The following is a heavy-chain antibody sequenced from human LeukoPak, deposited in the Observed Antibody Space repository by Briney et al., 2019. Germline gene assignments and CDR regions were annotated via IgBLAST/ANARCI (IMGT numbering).Heavy chain of an antibody. D-gene: IGHD2/OR15-2a*01. CDR2: INHSGST. CDR1: GGSFSGYY. CDR3: ARRTVHYFRA. Sequence: SETLSLTCAVYGGSFSGYYWSWIRQPPGKGLEWIGEINHSGSTNYNPSLKSRVTISVDTSKNQFSLKLSSVTAADTAVYYCARRTVHYFRAWGQGTMVTVSS. J-gene: IGHJ3*01. V-gene: IGHV4-34*01.